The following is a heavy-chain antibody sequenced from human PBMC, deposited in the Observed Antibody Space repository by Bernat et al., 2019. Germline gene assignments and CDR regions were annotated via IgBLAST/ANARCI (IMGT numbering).Heavy chain of an antibody. D-gene: IGHD3-10*02. CDR3: ARMRGGTGPMFYAFDI. CDR1: GFTVSSDY. J-gene: IGHJ3*02. Sequence: EVQLVESGGGLVQPGGSLRLSCAASGFTVSSDYMNWVRQAPGKGLEWVLIIYSGGSTYYADSVKGRFTISRDNSKNTLYLQMHSLRVEDTAVYYCARMRGGTGPMFYAFDIWGQGKMVTVS. V-gene: IGHV3-66*02. CDR2: IYSGGST.